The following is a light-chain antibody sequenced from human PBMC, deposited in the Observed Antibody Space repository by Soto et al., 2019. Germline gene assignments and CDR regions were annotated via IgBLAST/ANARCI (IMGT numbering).Light chain of an antibody. Sequence: SYELTQPPSVSVSPGQTASITCSGDKLGDKFAFWYQQKAGQSPVLVIYKDTKRPSGIPERISGSNSGNTATLTISGTQAMDEADYYCQAWDSSTAVFGGGTQLTVL. CDR2: KDT. CDR1: KLGDKF. J-gene: IGLJ7*01. V-gene: IGLV3-1*01. CDR3: QAWDSSTAV.